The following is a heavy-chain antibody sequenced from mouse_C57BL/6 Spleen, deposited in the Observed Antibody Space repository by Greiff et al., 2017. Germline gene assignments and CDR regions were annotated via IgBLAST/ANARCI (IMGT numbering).Heavy chain of an antibody. J-gene: IGHJ4*01. V-gene: IGHV5-4*01. CDR1: GFTFSSYA. D-gene: IGHD2-3*01. Sequence: EVMLVESGGGLVKPGGSLKLSCAASGFTFSSYAMSWVRQTPEKRLEWVATISDGGSYTYYPDNVKGRFTISRDNAKNNLYLQMRHLKSEDTAMYYCARDLAYDGYYDHHYYAMDYWGQGTSVTVSS. CDR3: ARDLAYDGYYDHHYYAMDY. CDR2: ISDGGSYT.